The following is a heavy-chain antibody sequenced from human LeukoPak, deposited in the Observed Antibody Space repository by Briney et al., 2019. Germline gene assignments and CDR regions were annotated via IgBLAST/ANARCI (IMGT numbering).Heavy chain of an antibody. V-gene: IGHV4-38-2*02. J-gene: IGHJ4*02. CDR2: VYRSGST. Sequence: SETLSLTCVVSGYSISSGYHWGWIRQPPGEGLEWIGSVYRSGSTYYNPSLKSRVTISVDTSKNQISPKVRSVTAADTAVYYCARENWVVDYWGQGILVTVSS. D-gene: IGHD7-27*01. CDR1: GYSISSGYH. CDR3: ARENWVVDY.